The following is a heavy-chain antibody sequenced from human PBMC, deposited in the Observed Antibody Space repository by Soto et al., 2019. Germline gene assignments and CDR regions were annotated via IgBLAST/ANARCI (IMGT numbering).Heavy chain of an antibody. CDR2: INHSGST. D-gene: IGHD3-10*01. V-gene: IGHV4-34*01. CDR3: ARRDYYGSGRFYYYYGMDV. CDR1: GGSFSGYY. J-gene: IGHJ6*02. Sequence: SEPLSLTCAVYGGSFSGYYWSWIRQPPGKGLEWIGEINHSGSTNYNPSLKSRVTISVDTSKNQFSLKLSSVTAADTAVYYCARRDYYGSGRFYYYYGMDVWGQGTTVTVSS.